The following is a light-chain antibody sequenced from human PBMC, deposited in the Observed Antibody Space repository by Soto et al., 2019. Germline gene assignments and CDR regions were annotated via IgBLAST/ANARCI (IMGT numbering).Light chain of an antibody. V-gene: IGKV1-39*01. J-gene: IGKJ4*01. CDR1: QSISTH. CDR3: QQSYSTPAG. Sequence: DIRMTQSPSSLSASVGDRVTITCRASQSISTHLNWYQQKPGKAPNLLIYAASSLQSGVPSRFSGSGSGTDFTLTISSLQPEDFATYYCQQSYSTPAGFGGGTKVEIK. CDR2: AAS.